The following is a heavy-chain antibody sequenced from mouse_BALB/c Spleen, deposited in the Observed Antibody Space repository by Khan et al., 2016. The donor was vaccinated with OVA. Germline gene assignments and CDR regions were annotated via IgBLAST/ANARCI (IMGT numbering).Heavy chain of an antibody. Sequence: VQLKESGPELVKPGASVKLSCKASGYSFTGYFMNWVMQSHGKSLEWIGRINPHIGETFYNQKFKGKATLTVAESSSTAHMELRSLASEDTAVFSCARFYRSDFDFWGEGTTVTVSS. CDR1: GYSFTGYF. J-gene: IGHJ2*01. V-gene: IGHV1-20*02. D-gene: IGHD1-1*01. CDR3: ARFYRSDFDF. CDR2: INPHIGET.